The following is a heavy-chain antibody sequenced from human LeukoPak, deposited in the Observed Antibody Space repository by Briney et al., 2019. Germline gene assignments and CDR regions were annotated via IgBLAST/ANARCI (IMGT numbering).Heavy chain of an antibody. CDR1: GYTFTSHV. CDR2: IDTANGNT. CDR3: ARGVGYNYGLYYYYGMDV. Sequence: ASVKVSCKASGYTFTSHVMHWVRQAPGHRLDWMGWIDTANGNTKYSQKFQGRVTITRDTSASTAYMELSSLRSEDTAVYYCARGVGYNYGLYYYYGMDVWGQGTTVTVFS. V-gene: IGHV1-3*04. D-gene: IGHD5-18*01. J-gene: IGHJ6*02.